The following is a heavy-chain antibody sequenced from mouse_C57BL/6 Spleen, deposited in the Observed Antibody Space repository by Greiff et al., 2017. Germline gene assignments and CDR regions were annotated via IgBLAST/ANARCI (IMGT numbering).Heavy chain of an antibody. V-gene: IGHV1-54*01. CDR2: IYPGSGGT. J-gene: IGHJ3*01. Sequence: QVQLQQSGAELVRPGTSVKVSCKASGYAFTNYLIEWVKQRPGQGLEWIGVIYPGSGGTNYNEKFQGKATLTADKSSSTAYMQRSSLIFEDAAVYVCSRSGGSSYPFAYWGQGTLVTVSA. CDR3: SRSGGSSYPFAY. D-gene: IGHD1-1*01. CDR1: GYAFTNYL.